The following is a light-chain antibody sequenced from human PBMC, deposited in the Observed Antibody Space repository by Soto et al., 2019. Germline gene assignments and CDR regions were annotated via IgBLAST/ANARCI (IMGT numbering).Light chain of an antibody. Sequence: QSALTQPASVSGSPGQSITLSCTGTSSAVGGYNYVSWYQQHPGQAPKLMIYDVSNRPSGVSNRFSGSKSGNTASLTISGLQAEDEADYYCSSYTSSSTLDVFGTGTKVTVL. J-gene: IGLJ1*01. CDR2: DVS. V-gene: IGLV2-14*01. CDR3: SSYTSSSTLDV. CDR1: SSAVGGYNY.